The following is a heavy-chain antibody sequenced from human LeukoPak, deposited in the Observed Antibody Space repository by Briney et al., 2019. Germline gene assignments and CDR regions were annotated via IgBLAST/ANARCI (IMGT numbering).Heavy chain of an antibody. V-gene: IGHV4-34*01. J-gene: IGHJ5*02. CDR3: ARGRGGYYYDSSGYYYH. CDR2: INHSGST. CDR1: GGSFSGYY. Sequence: SETLSLTCAVYGGSFSGYYWSWIRQPPGKGLEWIGEINHSGSTNYNPFLKSRVTISVDTSKNQFSLKLSSVTAADTAVYYCARGRGGYYYDSSGYYYHWGQGTLVTVSS. D-gene: IGHD3-22*01.